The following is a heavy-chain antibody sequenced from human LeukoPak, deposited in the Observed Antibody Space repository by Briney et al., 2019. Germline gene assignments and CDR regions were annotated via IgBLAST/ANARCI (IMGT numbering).Heavy chain of an antibody. D-gene: IGHD3-10*01. Sequence: PGRSLRLSCAVSGFTFRTYAMSWVRQAPGKGLEWFSAISGSGGTYYADSVKGRFTISRDNSKNTLYLQMNSLRAEDTAVYFRAGAEGPNNFGSFGHWGQGTLVTVSS. CDR3: AGAEGPNNFGSFGH. V-gene: IGHV3-23*01. CDR1: GFTFRTYA. CDR2: ISGSGGT. J-gene: IGHJ4*02.